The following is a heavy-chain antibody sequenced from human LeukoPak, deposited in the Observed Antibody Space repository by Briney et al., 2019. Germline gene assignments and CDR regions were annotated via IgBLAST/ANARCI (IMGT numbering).Heavy chain of an antibody. CDR2: IIPMLGIT. V-gene: IGHV1-69*04. CDR3: ARDQTLSSYCGGDCYGPSDY. CDR1: GGTFSSYA. Sequence: ASVKVSCKASGGTFSSYAISWARQAPGQGLEWMGRIIPMLGITNYAQKFLGRVTITADKSTSTAYMELGSLRSEDTAVYYCARDQTLSSYCGGDCYGPSDYWGQGTLVTVSS. J-gene: IGHJ4*02. D-gene: IGHD2-21*02.